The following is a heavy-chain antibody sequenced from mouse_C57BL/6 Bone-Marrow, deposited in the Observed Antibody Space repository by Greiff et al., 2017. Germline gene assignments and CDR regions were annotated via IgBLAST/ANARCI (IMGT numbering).Heavy chain of an antibody. V-gene: IGHV14-4*01. CDR2: IDPENGDT. J-gene: IGHJ3*01. CDR1: GFNIKDDY. CDR3: TVYYGSMWFAY. D-gene: IGHD1-1*01. Sequence: EVQLQQSGAELVRPGASVKLSCTASGFNIKDDYMHWVKQRPEQGLEWIGWIDPENGDTEYASKFQGKATITADTSSNTAYLQLSSLTSEGTAVYYCTVYYGSMWFAYWGQGTLVTVSA.